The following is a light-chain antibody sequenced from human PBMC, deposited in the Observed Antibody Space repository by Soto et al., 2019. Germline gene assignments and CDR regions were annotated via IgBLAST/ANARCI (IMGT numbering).Light chain of an antibody. CDR3: SSYAGGNNVV. CDR1: SRDVGGYNY. J-gene: IGLJ2*01. Sequence: QSALPQPPSASGSPGQSVTFSCTGTSRDVGGYNYVSWYQHHPGKAPKLMIYEVNTRPSGVPDRFSGSKSGNTASLTVSGLQAEDEADYFCSSYAGGNNVVFGGGTKLTVL. V-gene: IGLV2-8*01. CDR2: EVN.